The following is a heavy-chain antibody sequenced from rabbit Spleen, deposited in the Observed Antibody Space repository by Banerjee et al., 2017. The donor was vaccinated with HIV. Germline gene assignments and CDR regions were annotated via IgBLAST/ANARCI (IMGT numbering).Heavy chain of an antibody. V-gene: IGHV1S40*01. Sequence: QSLEESGGDLVKPGASLTLTCTASGFSLTSSDYMCWVRQAPGKGLEWIACIYAGSSGFTYHASWAKGRFTISKTSSTTVTLQMTSLTAADTATYFCARDTSTSFSSYGMALWGHGTLVTVS. D-gene: IGHD1-1*01. CDR3: ARDTSTSFSSYGMAL. J-gene: IGHJ6*01. CDR2: IYAGSSGFT. CDR1: GFSLTSSDY.